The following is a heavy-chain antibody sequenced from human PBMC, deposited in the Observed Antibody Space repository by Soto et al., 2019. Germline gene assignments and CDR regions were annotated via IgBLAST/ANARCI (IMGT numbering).Heavy chain of an antibody. Sequence: SLYICCKGSGYSCTSYGYSWVRQMPGKGLEWMGRIDPSDSYTNYSPSFQGHVTISADKSISTDYLQWSSLKASDTAMYYCASPVRQSSSSGYYYYGMDVWGQGTTVTVSS. CDR2: IDPSDSYT. V-gene: IGHV5-10-1*01. D-gene: IGHD6-6*01. CDR3: ASPVRQSSSSGYYYYGMDV. CDR1: GYSCTSYG. J-gene: IGHJ6*02.